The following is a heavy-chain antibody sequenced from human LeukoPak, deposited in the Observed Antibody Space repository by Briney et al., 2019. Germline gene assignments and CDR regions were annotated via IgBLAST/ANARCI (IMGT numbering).Heavy chain of an antibody. CDR1: GGSISSGGSS. CDR2: IYYGGST. J-gene: IGHJ3*02. CDR3: ARVPRAFGGRTEGDAFDI. D-gene: IGHD3-16*01. Sequence: TSETLSLTCTVSGGSISSGGSSWSWIRPHPGKGLEWFGNIYYGGSTYYNPSLKSRVTISVDTSKNQFSLKLSSVTAADTAVYYCARVPRAFGGRTEGDAFDIWGQGTMVTVSS. V-gene: IGHV4-31*03.